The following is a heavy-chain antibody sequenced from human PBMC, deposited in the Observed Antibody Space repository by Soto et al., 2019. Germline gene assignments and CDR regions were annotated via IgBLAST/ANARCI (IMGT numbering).Heavy chain of an antibody. CDR2: IIPIFGTA. V-gene: IGHV1-69*13. CDR1: GGTCSTYA. CDR3: ARPRDYDSSGYPLDI. J-gene: IGHJ3*02. Sequence: SAHFPCKASGGTCSTYAISWVLQAPGQGLEWMGGIIPIFGTANYAQKFQGRVTITADESMSTAYMELSSLRSEDTAVYYCARPRDYDSSGYPLDIWGQGTMVTVSS. D-gene: IGHD3-22*01.